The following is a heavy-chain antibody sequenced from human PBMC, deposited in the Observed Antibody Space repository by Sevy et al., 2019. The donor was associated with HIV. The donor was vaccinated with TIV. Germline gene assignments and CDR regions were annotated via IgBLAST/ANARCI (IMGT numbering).Heavy chain of an antibody. Sequence: SDTLSLTCAVHDGSFSGYYWNWIRQPPGKGLEWIGEINESGITYYNPSLKSPVTISVDTSKKQFSLKLNSVTAVDSAVYFCARSPPVVVVPGAPSWFDPWGQGTLVTVSS. D-gene: IGHD2-2*01. V-gene: IGHV4-34*01. CDR3: ARSPPVVVVPGAPSWFDP. CDR1: DGSFSGYY. J-gene: IGHJ5*02. CDR2: INESGIT.